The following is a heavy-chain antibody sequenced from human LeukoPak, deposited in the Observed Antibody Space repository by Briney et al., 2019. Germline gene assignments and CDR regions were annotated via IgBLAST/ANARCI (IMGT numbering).Heavy chain of an antibody. J-gene: IGHJ4*02. D-gene: IGHD5-24*01. V-gene: IGHV3-7*03. CDR3: AKEGRSLQTY. CDR2: IKEGGTET. Sequence: GGSLRLSCAASGFVFSSNWMSWVRLAPGKGLEWVANIKEGGTETYYVDSVKGRFTISRDNAKNSLYLQMNSLRVEDTAVYYCAKEGRSLQTYWGQGTLVTVSS. CDR1: GFVFSSNW.